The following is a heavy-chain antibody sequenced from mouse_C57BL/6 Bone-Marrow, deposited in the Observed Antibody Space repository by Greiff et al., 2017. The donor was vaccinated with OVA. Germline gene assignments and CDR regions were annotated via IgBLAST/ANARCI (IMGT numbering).Heavy chain of an antibody. D-gene: IGHD1-1*01. CDR3: ASGGYYYGSSYLFAY. CDR2: IYPRSGNT. CDR1: GYTFTSYG. J-gene: IGHJ3*01. V-gene: IGHV1-81*01. Sequence: QVQLQQSGAELARPGASVKLSCKASGYTFTSYGISWVKQRTGQGLEWIGEIYPRSGNTYYNEKFKGKATLTADKSSSTAYMELRSLTSEDSAVYFCASGGYYYGSSYLFAYWGQGTLVTVSA.